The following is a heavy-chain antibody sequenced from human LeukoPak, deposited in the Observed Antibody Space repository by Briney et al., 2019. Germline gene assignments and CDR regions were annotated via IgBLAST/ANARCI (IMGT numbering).Heavy chain of an antibody. V-gene: IGHV3-23*01. J-gene: IGHJ4*02. CDR3: AKSGGYSYGPEKYFDS. Sequence: GGSLRLSCAASGFTFSSYAMSWVRQAPGKGLEWVSTIAGTGETTYYADSVKGRFTISRDNSKNTLYLQMNSLRAEDTAVYYCAKSGGYSYGPEKYFDSWGQGSLVTVSS. CDR1: GFTFSSYA. D-gene: IGHD5-18*01. CDR2: IAGTGETT.